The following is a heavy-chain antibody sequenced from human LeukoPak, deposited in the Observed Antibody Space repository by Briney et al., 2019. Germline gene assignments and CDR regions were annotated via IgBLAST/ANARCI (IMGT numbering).Heavy chain of an antibody. D-gene: IGHD3-22*01. Sequence: SETLSLTCAVYSGSFSGYYWSWIRQPPGKGLEWIGEINHSGSTNYNPSLKSRVTISVDTSKNQFSLKLSSVTAADTAVYYCARVLGAPTYYYDSSGYYYYYGMDVWGQGTTVTVSS. V-gene: IGHV4-34*01. CDR2: INHSGST. CDR3: ARVLGAPTYYYDSSGYYYYYGMDV. CDR1: SGSFSGYY. J-gene: IGHJ6*02.